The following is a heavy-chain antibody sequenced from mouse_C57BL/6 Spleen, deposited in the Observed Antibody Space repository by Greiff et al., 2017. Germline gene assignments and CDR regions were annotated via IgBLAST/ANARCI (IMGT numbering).Heavy chain of an antibody. CDR3: ARPDGSSLWYFDV. CDR2: ISSGSSTI. Sequence: EVQLQESGGGLVKPGGSLKLSCAASGFTFSDYGMHWVRQAPEKGLEWVAYISSGSSTIYYADTVKGRFTISRDNAKNTLFLQMTSLRSEDTAMYYCARPDGSSLWYFDVWGTGTTVTVSS. J-gene: IGHJ1*03. V-gene: IGHV5-17*01. CDR1: GFTFSDYG. D-gene: IGHD1-1*01.